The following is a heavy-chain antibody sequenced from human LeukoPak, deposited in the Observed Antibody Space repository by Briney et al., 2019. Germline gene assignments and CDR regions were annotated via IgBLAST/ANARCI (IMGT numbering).Heavy chain of an antibody. Sequence: ASVKVSCKASGGTFSSYAISWVRQATGQGLEWMGWMNPNSGNTGYAQKFQGRVTMTRNTSISTAYMELSSLRSEDTAVYYCARTLGYCSGGSCYSWFDPWGQGTLVTVSS. J-gene: IGHJ5*02. CDR3: ARTLGYCSGGSCYSWFDP. V-gene: IGHV1-8*02. CDR1: GGTFSSYA. D-gene: IGHD2-15*01. CDR2: MNPNSGNT.